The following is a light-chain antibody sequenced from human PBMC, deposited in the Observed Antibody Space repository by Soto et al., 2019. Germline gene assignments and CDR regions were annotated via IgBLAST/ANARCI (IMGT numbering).Light chain of an antibody. V-gene: IGKV1-39*01. CDR1: QSISSY. CDR3: HQYSTYLWT. CDR2: AAS. J-gene: IGKJ1*01. Sequence: DIQMTQSPSSLSASVGDRVTITCRASQSISSYLNWYQQKPGKAPKLLIYAASSLQSGVPSRFSGGGSGTEFTLTIRSLQPDDFATYYCHQYSTYLWTFGQGTKVDIK.